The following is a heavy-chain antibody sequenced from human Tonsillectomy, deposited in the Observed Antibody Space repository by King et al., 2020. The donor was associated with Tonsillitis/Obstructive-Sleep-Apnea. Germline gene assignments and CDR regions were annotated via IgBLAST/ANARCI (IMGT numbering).Heavy chain of an antibody. CDR1: GFTVSGYF. CDR2: IYTGGTT. CDR3: VRGGFDY. V-gene: IGHV3-53*01. Sequence: VQLVESGGGLIQPGGSLRLSCAASGFTVSGYFLTWVRQVPERGLEWVAVIYTGGTTCYADSVRGRFTISRDNSENTLYLQMNNLRVEDTAVYYCVRGGFDYWGQGTLVTVSS. D-gene: IGHD3-10*01. J-gene: IGHJ4*02.